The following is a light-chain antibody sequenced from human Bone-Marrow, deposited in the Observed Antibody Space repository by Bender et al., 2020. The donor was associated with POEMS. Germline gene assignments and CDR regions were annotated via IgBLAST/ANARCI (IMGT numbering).Light chain of an antibody. V-gene: IGLV5-45*03. CDR3: CSYAGSSYV. CDR1: RGLPVGTSL. CDR2: SPSDSAK. J-gene: IGLJ1*01. Sequence: FLPPPSSLSASPGASSLLPFPLRRGLPVGTSLIYWYQQPPGSPPPYLLRSPSDSAKQQGSGVPRRFSGSKDTAANAGILLIAGLQSEEEAEEYCCSYAGSSYVFGTGTKVTVL.